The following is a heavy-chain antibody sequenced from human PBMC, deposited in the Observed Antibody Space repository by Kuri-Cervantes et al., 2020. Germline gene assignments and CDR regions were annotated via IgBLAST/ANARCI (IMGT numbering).Heavy chain of an antibody. CDR1: GYTLTELS. D-gene: IGHD3-10*01. J-gene: IGHJ1*01. V-gene: IGHV1-24*01. CDR2: FDPEDGET. Sequence: ASVKVSCKVSGYTLTELSMYWVRQAPGKGLEWMGGFDPEDGETIYAQKFQGRVTMTEDTSTDTAYMELSSLRSEDTAVYYCATAKPGWFGEFHFQHWGQGTLVTVSS. CDR3: ATAKPGWFGEFHFQH.